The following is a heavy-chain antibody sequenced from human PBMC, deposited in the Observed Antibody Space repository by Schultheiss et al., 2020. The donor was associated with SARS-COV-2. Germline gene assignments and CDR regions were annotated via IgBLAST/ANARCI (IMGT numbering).Heavy chain of an antibody. CDR3: ARPGLAAVVDY. CDR1: GFTFSSYS. CDR2: IKQDGSEK. Sequence: GGSLRLSCAASGFTFSSYSMNWVRQAPGKGLEWVANIKQDGSEKYYVDSVKGRFTISRDNAKNSLYLQMNSLRAEDTAVYYCARPGLAAVVDYWGQGTLVTVSS. D-gene: IGHD6-13*01. V-gene: IGHV3-7*01. J-gene: IGHJ4*02.